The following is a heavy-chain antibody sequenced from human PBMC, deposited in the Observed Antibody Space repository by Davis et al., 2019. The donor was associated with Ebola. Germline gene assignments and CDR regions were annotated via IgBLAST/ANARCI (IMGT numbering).Heavy chain of an antibody. Sequence: ASVKVSCKASGYTFTSYGISWVRQAPGQGLEWMGWISAYIGNTNYAQKLQGRATMTTDTSTSTAYMELRSLRSDDTAVYYCARTKTRIRFLEWLLDWFDPWGQGTLVTVSS. CDR3: ARTKTRIRFLEWLLDWFDP. J-gene: IGHJ5*02. V-gene: IGHV1-18*01. CDR1: GYTFTSYG. CDR2: ISAYIGNT. D-gene: IGHD3-3*01.